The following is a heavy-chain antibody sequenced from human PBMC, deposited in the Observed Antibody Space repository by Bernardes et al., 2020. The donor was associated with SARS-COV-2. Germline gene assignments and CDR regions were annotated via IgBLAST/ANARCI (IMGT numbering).Heavy chain of an antibody. CDR1: GFDFSDYW. Sequence: SRRLSCAGSGFDFSDYWMTWVRQAPGKGLEWVANIKRDGSETYYVDSVKGRFTISRDNVKNLVFLQMNSLRAEDTAVFYCARSAGMDVWGQGTMVTVSS. V-gene: IGHV3-7*03. CDR3: ARSAGMDV. J-gene: IGHJ6*02. CDR2: IKRDGSET.